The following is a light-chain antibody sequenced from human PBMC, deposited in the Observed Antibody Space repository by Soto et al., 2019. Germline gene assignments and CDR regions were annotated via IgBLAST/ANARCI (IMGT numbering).Light chain of an antibody. J-gene: IGKJ2*01. CDR3: QQYGNSPRT. Sequence: EIVLTQSPGTLSLSPGERATLSCRASQIVTNSYLAWYQQKPGQAPRLLIYGASSRATGIPDRFSGSGSGTDFTLTISRLEPEDVAVYYCQQYGNSPRTFGQGTKLVIK. V-gene: IGKV3-20*01. CDR2: GAS. CDR1: QIVTNSY.